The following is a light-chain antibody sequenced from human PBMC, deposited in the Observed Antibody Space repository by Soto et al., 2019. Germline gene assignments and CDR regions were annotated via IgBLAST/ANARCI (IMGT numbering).Light chain of an antibody. Sequence: QSALTQPAAVSGSPGQSITISCTGTRRDIGAFNYVSWYQLHPGAAPKLVIYDVSSRPSGVSGRFSGSKSGNTASLTISGLQAEDEAVYYCSSYASSGGHNYVFATGTKVTVL. V-gene: IGLV2-14*01. CDR1: RRDIGAFNY. J-gene: IGLJ1*01. CDR2: DVS. CDR3: SSYASSGGHNYV.